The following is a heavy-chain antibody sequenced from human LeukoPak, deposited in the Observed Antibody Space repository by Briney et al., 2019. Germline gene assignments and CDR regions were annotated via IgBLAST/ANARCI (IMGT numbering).Heavy chain of an antibody. CDR3: VRLKRQLEPLYNWFDP. CDR1: GGSFSGYY. D-gene: IGHD1-1*01. V-gene: IGHV4-34*01. J-gene: IGHJ5*02. Sequence: SETLSLTCAVYGGSFSGYYWSWIRQPPGKGLEWIGEINHSGSANYNPSLKSRVTISVDTSKNQFSLKLSSVTAADTAVYYCVRLKRQLEPLYNWFDPWGQGTLVTVSS. CDR2: INHSGSA.